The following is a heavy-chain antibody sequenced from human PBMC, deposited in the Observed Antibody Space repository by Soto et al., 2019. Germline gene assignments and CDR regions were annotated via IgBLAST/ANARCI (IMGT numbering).Heavy chain of an antibody. CDR2: IYSDGST. CDR3: AKPAYRTAFDI. Sequence: GGSLRLSCAASGFTVSSNYVSWVRQAPGKGLEWVSVIYSDGSTYYADSVTGRFTISRDNSKNTLYLQMNNLRAEDTALYYCAKPAYRTAFDIWGQGTMVTVSS. D-gene: IGHD4-4*01. V-gene: IGHV3-53*01. J-gene: IGHJ3*02. CDR1: GFTVSSNY.